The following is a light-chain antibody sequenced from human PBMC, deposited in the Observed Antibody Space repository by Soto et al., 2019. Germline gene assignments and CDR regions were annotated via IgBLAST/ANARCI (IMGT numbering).Light chain of an antibody. V-gene: IGKV3-11*01. J-gene: IGKJ1*01. CDR3: QQRRNWPRT. CDR1: LSVNSF. CDR2: DAS. Sequence: EIVLTQCPSTLYLSPGERATLSCRASLSVNSFLACYQQKPGQAPRLLIYDASNRATGIPPRFSGSGSGTDFTLTISRLEPEDSAVYYCQQRRNWPRTFGQGTKVDIK.